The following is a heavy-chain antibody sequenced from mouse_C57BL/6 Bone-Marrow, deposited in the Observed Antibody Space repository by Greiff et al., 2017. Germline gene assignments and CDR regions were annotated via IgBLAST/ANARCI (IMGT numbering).Heavy chain of an antibody. Sequence: QVQLQQPGAELVRPGSSVKLSCKASGYTFTSYWMDWVKQRPGQGLEWIGNIYPSDSETPYNQKFKDKATLTVDKSSSTAYMQLSSLTSEDSAVYYCARLDSNYVDFDYWGQGTTLTVSS. CDR3: ARLDSNYVDFDY. D-gene: IGHD2-5*01. V-gene: IGHV1-61*01. CDR1: GYTFTSYW. CDR2: IYPSDSET. J-gene: IGHJ2*01.